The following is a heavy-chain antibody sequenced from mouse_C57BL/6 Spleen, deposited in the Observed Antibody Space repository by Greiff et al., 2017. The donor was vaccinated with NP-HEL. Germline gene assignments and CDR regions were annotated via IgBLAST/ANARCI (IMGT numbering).Heavy chain of an antibody. CDR3: ARRDFDY. CDR2: IDPSDSYT. V-gene: IGHV1-69*01. J-gene: IGHJ2*01. CDR1: GYTFTSYW. Sequence: QVQLQQPGAELVMPGASVKLSCKASGYTFTSYWMHWVKQRPGQGLEWIGEIDPSDSYTNYNQKFKGKSTLTVDESSSTAYMQLSSLTSEDSAVYYCARRDFDYWGQGTTLTVSS.